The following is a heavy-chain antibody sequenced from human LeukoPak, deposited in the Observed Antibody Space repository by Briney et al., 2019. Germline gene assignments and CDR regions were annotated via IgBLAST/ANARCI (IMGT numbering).Heavy chain of an antibody. J-gene: IGHJ4*02. Sequence: SETLSLTCAVYGGSFSGYYWSWIRQPPGKGLEWIGEINHSGSTNYNPSLKSRVTMSVDTSKNQFSLKLSSVAAADTAVYYCARDSDFWSGYHDYWGQGTLVTVSS. CDR3: ARDSDFWSGYHDY. V-gene: IGHV4-34*01. CDR2: INHSGST. CDR1: GGSFSGYY. D-gene: IGHD3-3*01.